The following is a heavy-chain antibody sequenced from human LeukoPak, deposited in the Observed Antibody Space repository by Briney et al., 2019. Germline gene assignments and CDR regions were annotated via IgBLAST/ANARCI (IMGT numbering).Heavy chain of an antibody. J-gene: IGHJ3*02. CDR1: DDSFSTHY. V-gene: IGHV4-59*11. D-gene: IGHD4-17*01. CDR3: ARDPTTVTKGFDI. CDR2: ISSIWST. Sequence: SETLSLTCSVSDDSFSTHYWTWIRQPPGKGLEWIGYISSIWSTNYNPSLKSRVTISVETSKKQFSPKMTSGTAADTAVYYCARDPTTVTKGFDIWGPGTMVTVSS.